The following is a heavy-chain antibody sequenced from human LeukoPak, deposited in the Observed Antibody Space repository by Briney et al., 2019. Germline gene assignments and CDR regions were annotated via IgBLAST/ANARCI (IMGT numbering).Heavy chain of an antibody. Sequence: ASVKVSCKASGYTFTGYYMHWVRQAPGQGLEWMGWINPNSGSTSYAQKFQGRVTMTRDTSTSTVYMELSSLRSEDTAVYYCARDHYGGNPPHYWGQGTLVTVSS. D-gene: IGHD4-23*01. V-gene: IGHV1-46*01. CDR1: GYTFTGYY. CDR2: INPNSGST. CDR3: ARDHYGGNPPHY. J-gene: IGHJ4*02.